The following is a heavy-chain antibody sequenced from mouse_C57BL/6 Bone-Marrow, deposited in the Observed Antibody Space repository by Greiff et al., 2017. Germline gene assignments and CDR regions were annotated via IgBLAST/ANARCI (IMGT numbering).Heavy chain of an antibody. D-gene: IGHD4-1*01. CDR1: GYAFTNYL. CDR2: INPGSGGT. V-gene: IGHV1-54*01. Sequence: QVQLQQSGAELVRPGTSVKVSCKASGYAFTNYLIEWVKQRPGQGLEWIGVINPGSGGTNYNEKFKGKGTLTADKSSSTAYMQLSSLPSDDSAVYFCARSKNWDSLFAYWGQGTLVTVSA. CDR3: ARSKNWDSLFAY. J-gene: IGHJ3*01.